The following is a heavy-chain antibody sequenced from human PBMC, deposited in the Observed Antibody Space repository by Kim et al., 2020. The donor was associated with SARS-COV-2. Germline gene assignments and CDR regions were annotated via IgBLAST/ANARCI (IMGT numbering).Heavy chain of an antibody. Sequence: ASVKVSCKASGYTFTSYAMHWVRQAPGQRLEWMGWINAGNGNTKYSQKFQGRVTITRDTSASTAYMELSSLRSEDTAVYYCARARWELYEGYDYWGQGTLVTVSS. CDR3: ARARWELYEGYDY. J-gene: IGHJ4*02. CDR1: GYTFTSYA. V-gene: IGHV1-3*01. D-gene: IGHD1-26*01. CDR2: INAGNGNT.